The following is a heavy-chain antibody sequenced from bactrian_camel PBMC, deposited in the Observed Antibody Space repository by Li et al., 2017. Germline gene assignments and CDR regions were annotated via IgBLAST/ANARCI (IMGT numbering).Heavy chain of an antibody. CDR3: AAFKAAVAVRVRCGLFGY. CDR1: GYTYTRYC. D-gene: IGHD6*01. CDR2: IDSDGTT. V-gene: IGHV3S53*01. Sequence: QVQLVESGGDSVQAGGSLKLSCEASGYTYTRYCKAWFRQAPGKQREGVAAIDSDGTTTYADSVKGRFTISRDNAKNMVYLQMSRLKPEDTAVYYCAAFKAAVAVRVRCGLFGYWGQGTQVTVS. J-gene: IGHJ6*01.